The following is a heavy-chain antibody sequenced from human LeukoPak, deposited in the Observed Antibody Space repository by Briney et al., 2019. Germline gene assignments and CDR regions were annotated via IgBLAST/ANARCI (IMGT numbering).Heavy chain of an antibody. CDR3: SSVAGAG. CDR2: IRYDGSNK. J-gene: IGHJ4*02. CDR1: GFTFSSYG. V-gene: IGHV3-30*02. Sequence: PGGSLRLSCAASGFTFSSYGMHWVRQAPGKGLEWVAFIRYDGSNKYYADSVKGRFTISRDNDKNTLYLQMNGLGAEDTAVYYCSSVAGAGGGQGTLVTVSS.